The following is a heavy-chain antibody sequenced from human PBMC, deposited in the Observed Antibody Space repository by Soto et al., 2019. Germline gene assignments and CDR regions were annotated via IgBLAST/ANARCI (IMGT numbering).Heavy chain of an antibody. Sequence: GVSLRLSFAAPGFTFSSECMHWVRQAPGKGLEWVAVIWYDGSNKYYADSVKGRFTISRDNSKNTLYLQMNSLRAEDTAVYYCARAHRRYPKYNWSDPWGQGTLVTVSS. CDR3: ARAHRRYPKYNWSDP. CDR1: GFTFSSEC. J-gene: IGHJ5*02. CDR2: IWYDGSNK. D-gene: IGHD3-9*01. V-gene: IGHV3-33*01.